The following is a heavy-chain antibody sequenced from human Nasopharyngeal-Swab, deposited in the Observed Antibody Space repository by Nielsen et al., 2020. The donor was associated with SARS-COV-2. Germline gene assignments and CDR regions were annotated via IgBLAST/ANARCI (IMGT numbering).Heavy chain of an antibody. CDR2: ISSSSNYI. CDR1: GFNFNMYS. J-gene: IGHJ4*02. CDR3: ASDSSSWYAYFDY. V-gene: IGHV3-21*04. D-gene: IGHD6-13*01. Sequence: GESLKISCATSGFNFNMYSMYWVRQAPGKGLEWVSSISSSSNYIYYGDSVKGRFTISRDNTQKSLYLEINSLRAEDTALYYCASDSSSWYAYFDYWGQGTLVTVSS.